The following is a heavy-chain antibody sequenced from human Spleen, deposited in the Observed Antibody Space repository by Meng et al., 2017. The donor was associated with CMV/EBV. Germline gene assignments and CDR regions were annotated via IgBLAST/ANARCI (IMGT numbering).Heavy chain of an antibody. D-gene: IGHD5-18*01. Sequence: SETLSLTCTVSGGSISSASSYYWGWIRRPPGKGLQYIGSISYSGNTYYNPSLESRVTTSVDTSKNQFSLKLTSVTAADTAVYYCARDVSVDTVLVTDYWGQGTLVTVSS. J-gene: IGHJ4*02. CDR3: ARDVSVDTVLVTDY. CDR1: GGSISSASSYY. V-gene: IGHV4-39*07. CDR2: ISYSGNT.